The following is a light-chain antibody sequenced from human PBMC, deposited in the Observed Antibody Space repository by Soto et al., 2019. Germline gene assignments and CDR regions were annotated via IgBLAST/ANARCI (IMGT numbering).Light chain of an antibody. Sequence: DVQMTQSPSSLSASVGDRVTITCRASQRVNNYLNWYQLKPGKAPNLLIYAASSLQIGVASTFGASESGKNFTLAISGLQPEAFATYYCQQSYITPWTFGQGTQVEIK. CDR3: QQSYITPWT. V-gene: IGKV1-39*01. CDR2: AAS. J-gene: IGKJ1*01. CDR1: QRVNNY.